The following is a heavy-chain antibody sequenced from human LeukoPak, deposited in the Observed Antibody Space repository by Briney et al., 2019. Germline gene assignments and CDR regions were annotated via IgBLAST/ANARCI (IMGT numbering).Heavy chain of an antibody. J-gene: IGHJ5*02. V-gene: IGHV5-10-1*01. CDR2: IDPSDSYT. CDR3: ATERTSGRNWFDP. D-gene: IGHD3-10*01. Sequence: GESLKISCQGSGSSFTTYWISWVRQLPGKGLEWMGRIDPSDSYTKYSPSFQGHVTISVDKSVSTAYLQWSSLKSSDTAIYYCATERTSGRNWFDPWGQGTLVTVSS. CDR1: GSSFTTYW.